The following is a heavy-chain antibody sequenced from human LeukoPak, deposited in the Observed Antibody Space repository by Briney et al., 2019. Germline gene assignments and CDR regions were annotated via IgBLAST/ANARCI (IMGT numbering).Heavy chain of an antibody. CDR1: EYTFSNYA. CDR2: ISGSGDIT. D-gene: IGHD3-10*01. Sequence: GGSLRLSCVASEYTFSNYAMSWVRQAPGKGLECVAAISGSGDITYYGDSVKGRFTISRDNPKNTVSLQMNSLRAEDTAIYYCTKRDHGSGNYLGAFDFWGQGTMVTVSS. CDR3: TKRDHGSGNYLGAFDF. J-gene: IGHJ3*01. V-gene: IGHV3-23*01.